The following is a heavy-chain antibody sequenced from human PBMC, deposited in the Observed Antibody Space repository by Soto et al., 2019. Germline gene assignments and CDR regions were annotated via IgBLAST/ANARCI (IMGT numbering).Heavy chain of an antibody. V-gene: IGHV1-46*01. D-gene: IGHD2-21*02. Sequence: QVQLMQSGAEVKKPGASVKVSCKASGDTFTDYYIHWVRQAPGQGLEWMGTVNPSGGHTTYAQHFLGRVTXTXXXSXXTLYMELTSLTSDDTAIYYCARGGPVVVVTAALDYWGQGTLGAVSS. CDR2: VNPSGGHT. J-gene: IGHJ4*02. CDR1: GDTFTDYY. CDR3: ARGGPVVVVTAALDY.